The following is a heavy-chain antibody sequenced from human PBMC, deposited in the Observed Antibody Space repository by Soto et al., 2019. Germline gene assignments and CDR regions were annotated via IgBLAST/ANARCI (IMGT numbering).Heavy chain of an antibody. Sequence: PSETLSLTCAVSGGSITNTDWWTWVRQPPGMGLEWVGDISLSGNTTYNPSLKSRVTISADRTNNQLFLRLTSVTAADTAIYYCAKDHDYVWGSHRNWLGLWGQGTPVTVSS. J-gene: IGHJ5*02. V-gene: IGHV4-4*02. CDR2: ISLSGNT. CDR1: GGSITNTDW. CDR3: AKDHDYVWGSHRNWLGL. D-gene: IGHD3-16*01.